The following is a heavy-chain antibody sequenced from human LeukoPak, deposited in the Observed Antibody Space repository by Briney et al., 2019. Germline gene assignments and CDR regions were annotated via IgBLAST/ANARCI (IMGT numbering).Heavy chain of an antibody. V-gene: IGHV4-39*07. J-gene: IGHJ4*02. D-gene: IGHD1/OR15-1a*01. CDR1: GACIYSDTYY. CDR2: HSHSGSA. Sequence: SETLSLTCTVSGACIYSDTYYWGWIRQPPGKGLEWIGTHSHSGSAYYNPSLRSRITMSLDTSENQLSLKLYSVTAADTAIYYCARYQTGTMFAVWGQGTLVTISS. CDR3: ARYQTGTMFAV.